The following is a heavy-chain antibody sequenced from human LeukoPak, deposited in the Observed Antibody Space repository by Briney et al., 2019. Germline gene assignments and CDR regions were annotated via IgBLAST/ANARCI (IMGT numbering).Heavy chain of an antibody. CDR1: GYTFTSYD. Sequence: ASVKVSCKASGYTFTSYDINWVRQATGQGLEWMGWMNPNSGNTGYAQKFQGRVSMTRNTSINTAYMELSSLRSEDTAVYYCAMRNGSGSLYFDYWGQGTLVTVSS. V-gene: IGHV1-8*01. CDR2: MNPNSGNT. CDR3: AMRNGSGSLYFDY. J-gene: IGHJ4*02. D-gene: IGHD3-10*01.